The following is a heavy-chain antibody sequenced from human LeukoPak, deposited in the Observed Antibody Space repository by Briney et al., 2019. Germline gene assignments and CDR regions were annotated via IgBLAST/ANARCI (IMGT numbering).Heavy chain of an antibody. V-gene: IGHV4-34*01. Sequence: SETLSLTCAVYGGSFSGYYWSWIRQPPGKGLEWIGEVNHSGSTNYNPSLKSRVTISVDTSKNQFSLKLSSVTAADTAVYYCARDGQYYYDSSGYYRAFDYWGQGTLVTVSS. CDR1: GGSFSGYY. CDR3: ARDGQYYYDSSGYYRAFDY. CDR2: VNHSGST. J-gene: IGHJ4*02. D-gene: IGHD3-22*01.